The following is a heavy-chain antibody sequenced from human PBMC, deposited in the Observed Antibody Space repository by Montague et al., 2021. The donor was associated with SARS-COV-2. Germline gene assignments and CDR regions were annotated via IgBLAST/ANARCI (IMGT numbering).Heavy chain of an antibody. CDR2: IYYSGST. J-gene: IGHJ6*02. V-gene: IGHV4-39*07. CDR3: AGLGRQQLGRLSGMDV. Sequence: SETLSLTYTVSGGSISSSSYYWGWIRQPPGKGLEWIGSIYYSGSTXYNPSLKSRVTISVDTSKNQFSLKLSSVTAADTAVYYCAGLGRQQLGRLSGMDVWGQGATVTVSS. CDR1: GGSISSSSYY. D-gene: IGHD6-13*01.